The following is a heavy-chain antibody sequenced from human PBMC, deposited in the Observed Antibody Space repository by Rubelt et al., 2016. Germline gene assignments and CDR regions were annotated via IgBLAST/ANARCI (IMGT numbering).Heavy chain of an antibody. CDR3: TRGGAVAGTCYYGMDV. CDR2: IRSKANSYAT. V-gene: IGHV3-73*01. CDR1: GFTFSSYS. D-gene: IGHD6-19*01. Sequence: EVQLVESGGGLVQPGGSLRLSCAASGFTFSSYSMNWVRQASGKGMEWAGHIRSKANSYATAYAASVKGRFTITRDDSKNTEDLQMKSLKPEDTAVYYWTRGGAVAGTCYYGMDVWGQGTTVTVSS. J-gene: IGHJ6*02.